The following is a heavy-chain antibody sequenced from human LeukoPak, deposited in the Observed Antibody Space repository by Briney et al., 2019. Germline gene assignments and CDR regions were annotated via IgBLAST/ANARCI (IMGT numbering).Heavy chain of an antibody. V-gene: IGHV1-18*01. Sequence: GASVKVSCKASSYTFTNYAFTWVRQAPGQGLEWMGWISAYNGNTNYAQKLQGRVTMTTDTSTSTAYMELRSLRSDDTAVYYCARVVFGSGSLKYYFDYWGQGTLVTVSS. CDR1: SYTFTNYA. D-gene: IGHD3-10*01. J-gene: IGHJ4*02. CDR3: ARVVFGSGSLKYYFDY. CDR2: ISAYNGNT.